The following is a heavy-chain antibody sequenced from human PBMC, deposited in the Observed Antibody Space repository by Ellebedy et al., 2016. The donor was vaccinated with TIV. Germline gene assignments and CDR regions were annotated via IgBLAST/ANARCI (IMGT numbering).Heavy chain of an antibody. CDR3: ARDRGVTNGVAYDI. D-gene: IGHD2-8*01. CDR1: GFTFDDYN. CDR2: ITWNSVYR. Sequence: SLKISCAASGFTFDDYNMHWVRQAPGKGLEWVSLITWNSVYRGYADSVKGRFSISRDNAKNSLFLQLNSLRPEDTALYYCARDRGVTNGVAYDIWGQGTMVTVSS. V-gene: IGHV3-9*01. J-gene: IGHJ3*02.